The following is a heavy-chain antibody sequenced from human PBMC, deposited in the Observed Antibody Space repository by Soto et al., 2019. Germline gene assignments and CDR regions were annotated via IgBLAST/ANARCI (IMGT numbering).Heavy chain of an antibody. CDR3: ARGSGWARFDY. CDR2: ISGSGGNT. CDR1: GFTFSSYA. Sequence: EVQLVESGGGLVQPGGSLRLSCAASGFTFSSYAMSWVRQAPGKGLEWVSGISGSGGNTYYADSVKGRFTISRDNSKNTLYLQMNSLRVEDTAVYYCARGSGWARFDYWGQGTLVTVSS. D-gene: IGHD6-19*01. J-gene: IGHJ4*02. V-gene: IGHV3-23*04.